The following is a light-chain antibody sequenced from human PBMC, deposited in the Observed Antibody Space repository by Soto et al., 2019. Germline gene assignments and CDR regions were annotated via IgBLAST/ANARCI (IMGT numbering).Light chain of an antibody. CDR3: QKRSNWPLT. J-gene: IGKJ4*01. CDR1: QSVSSY. CDR2: DAS. V-gene: IGKV3-11*01. Sequence: EIVLTQSPATLAFSPGGRATLSCRASQSVSSYLAWYQQKPGQAPRLLIYDASNRATGIPARFSGSGSGTDFTLTISSLEPEDFAVYYCQKRSNWPLTFGGGTKVDIK.